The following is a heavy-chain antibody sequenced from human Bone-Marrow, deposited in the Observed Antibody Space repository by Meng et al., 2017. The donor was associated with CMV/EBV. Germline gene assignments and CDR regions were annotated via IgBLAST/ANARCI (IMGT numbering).Heavy chain of an antibody. Sequence: QVQLVQSGAEVKKPGASVKVSCKASGYTFTSYYVHWVRQAPGQGLEWMGIINPSGGSTSYAQKFQGRVTMTRDTSTSTVYMELSSLRSEDTAVYYCARALWEYQLGYWGQGTLVTVSS. CDR1: GYTFTSYY. J-gene: IGHJ4*02. V-gene: IGHV1-46*01. CDR3: ARALWEYQLGY. CDR2: INPSGGST. D-gene: IGHD2-2*01.